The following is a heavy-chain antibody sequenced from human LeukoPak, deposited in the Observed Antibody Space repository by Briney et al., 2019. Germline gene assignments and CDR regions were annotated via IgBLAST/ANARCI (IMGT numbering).Heavy chain of an antibody. CDR1: GGTFSSYA. J-gene: IGHJ4*02. D-gene: IGHD3-22*01. Sequence: ASVKVSCKASGGTFSSYAISWVRQAPGQGLEWMGGIIPIFGTANYAQKFQGRVTITADESTSTAYTELSSLRSEDTAVYYCATQYYYDSSGYYFLHYWGQGTLVTVSS. CDR2: IIPIFGTA. CDR3: ATQYYYDSSGYYFLHY. V-gene: IGHV1-69*13.